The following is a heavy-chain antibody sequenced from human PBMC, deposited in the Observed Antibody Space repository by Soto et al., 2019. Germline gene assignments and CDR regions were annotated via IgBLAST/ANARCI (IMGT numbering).Heavy chain of an antibody. CDR1: GFTFNYYW. D-gene: IGHD3-16*01. CDR2: LQADGSNP. V-gene: IGHV3-74*01. J-gene: IGHJ4*02. Sequence: EVQLVESGGGLVQPGGSLRLSFVASGFTFNYYWMHWVRQAPGEGLMWVSRLQADGSNPYYADSVKGRFTISRDNAKNTLSLQMNNLRAEDTAVYYCARGGDPDYWGQGTLVTVSS. CDR3: ARGGDPDY.